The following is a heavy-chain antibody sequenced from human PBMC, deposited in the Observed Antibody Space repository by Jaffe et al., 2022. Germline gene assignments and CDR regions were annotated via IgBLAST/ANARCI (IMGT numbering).Heavy chain of an antibody. D-gene: IGHD3-3*01. V-gene: IGHV3-30*02. Sequence: QVQLVESGGGVVQPGGSLRLSCAASGFTFSSYGMHWVRQAPGKGLEWVAFIRYDGSNKYYADSVKGRFTISRDNSKNTLYLQMNSLRAEDTAVYYCAKDFYDFWSGPPMDVWGKGTTVTVSS. CDR3: AKDFYDFWSGPPMDV. J-gene: IGHJ6*03. CDR2: IRYDGSNK. CDR1: GFTFSSYG.